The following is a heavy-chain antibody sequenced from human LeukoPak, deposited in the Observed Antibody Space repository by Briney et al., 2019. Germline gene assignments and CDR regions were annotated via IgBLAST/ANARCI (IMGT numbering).Heavy chain of an antibody. CDR1: GYSLTSYW. V-gene: IGHV5-51*01. Sequence: HGESLKISCKGSGYSLTSYWIGWVRPMPGKGLEWMGSIYLGDSDTRYSPSFQGHVTISADKSISTAYLQWSSLKASDTAMYYCARLGAAAGIDYWGQGTLVTVSS. D-gene: IGHD6-13*01. CDR3: ARLGAAAGIDY. J-gene: IGHJ4*02. CDR2: IYLGDSDT.